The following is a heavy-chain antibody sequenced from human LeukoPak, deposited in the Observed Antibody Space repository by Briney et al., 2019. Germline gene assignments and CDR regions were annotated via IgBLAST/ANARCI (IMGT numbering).Heavy chain of an antibody. V-gene: IGHV1-3*01. CDR3: ARFHGFYGGDY. J-gene: IGHJ4*02. Sequence: ASVKVSCKASGYTFTSYAMHWVRQAPGQRLEWMGWVNAGNGNTKYSQKFQGRVTITRDTSASTAYMELSSLRSEDTAVYYCARFHGFYGGDYWGQGTLVTVSS. CDR1: GYTFTSYA. D-gene: IGHD3-22*01. CDR2: VNAGNGNT.